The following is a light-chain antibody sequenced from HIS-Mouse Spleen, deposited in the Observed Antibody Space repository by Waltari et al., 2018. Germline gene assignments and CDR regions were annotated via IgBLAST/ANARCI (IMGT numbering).Light chain of an antibody. Sequence: QSALTQPRSVSGSPGQSVTISCTGTSSDVGGYNYVSWYQQHPGQAPKRMIYDVSKRPSGVPDRFSGSQSGNTASLTISGLQAEDEADYYCCSYAGSYTWVFGGGTKLTVL. V-gene: IGLV2-11*01. CDR2: DVS. CDR1: SSDVGGYNY. J-gene: IGLJ3*02. CDR3: CSYAGSYTWV.